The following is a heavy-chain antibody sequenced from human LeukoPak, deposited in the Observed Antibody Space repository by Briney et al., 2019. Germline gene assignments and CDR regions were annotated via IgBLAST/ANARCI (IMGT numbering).Heavy chain of an antibody. CDR1: GYSFTSYW. D-gene: IGHD2-15*01. CDR2: IYPGDSDT. J-gene: IGHJ6*02. Sequence: GESLKISCKGSGYSFTSYWIGWVRQMPVKGLEWMGIIYPGDSDTRYSPSFQGQVTISADKSISTAYLQWSSLKASDTAMYYCARHTEILPNHYGMDVWGQGTTVTVSS. V-gene: IGHV5-51*01. CDR3: ARHTEILPNHYGMDV.